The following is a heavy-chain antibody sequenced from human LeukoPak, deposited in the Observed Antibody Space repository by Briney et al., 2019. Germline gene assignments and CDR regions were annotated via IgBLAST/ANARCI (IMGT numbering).Heavy chain of an antibody. Sequence: GESLRISCKGSGYRFTSNWISWVRQMPGKGLEWMGRIDPSDSYTNYSPSFQGHVSISADKSISTAYLQWSSLKASYTAMYYCARQPEGTWFDPWGQGTLVTVSS. V-gene: IGHV5-10-1*01. D-gene: IGHD1-1*01. CDR3: ARQPEGTWFDP. CDR1: GYRFTSNW. J-gene: IGHJ5*02. CDR2: IDPSDSYT.